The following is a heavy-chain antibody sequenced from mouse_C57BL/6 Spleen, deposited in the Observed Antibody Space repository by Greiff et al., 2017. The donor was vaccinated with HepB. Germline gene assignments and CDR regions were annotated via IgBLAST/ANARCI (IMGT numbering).Heavy chain of an antibody. J-gene: IGHJ2*01. V-gene: IGHV7-3*01. CDR2: IRNKANGYTT. CDR3: ARYDRLLRSFDY. Sequence: EVKLMESGGGLVQPGGSLSLSCAASGFTFTDYYMSWVRQPPGKALEWLGFIRNKANGYTTEYSASVKGRFTISRDNSQSILYLQMNALRAEDSATYYCARYDRLLRSFDYWGQGTTLTVSS. CDR1: GFTFTDYY. D-gene: IGHD2-3*01.